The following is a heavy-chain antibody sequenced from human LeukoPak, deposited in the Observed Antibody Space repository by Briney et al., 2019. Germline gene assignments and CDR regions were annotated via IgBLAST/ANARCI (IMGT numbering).Heavy chain of an antibody. D-gene: IGHD3-9*01. CDR3: ARDNDLLRYFDWPLDY. CDR2: IKEDGSEK. Sequence: PGGSLRLSCAASGFIFTDYWMYWVRQAPGKGLAWVANIKEDGSEKNYVDSVKGRFTISRDNAKNSVYLQMNSLRVEDTAVYYCARDNDLLRYFDWPLDYWGQGTLVTVSS. CDR1: GFIFTDYW. J-gene: IGHJ4*02. V-gene: IGHV3-7*01.